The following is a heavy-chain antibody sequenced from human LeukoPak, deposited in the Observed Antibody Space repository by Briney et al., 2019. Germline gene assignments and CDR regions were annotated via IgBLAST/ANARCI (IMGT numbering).Heavy chain of an antibody. J-gene: IGHJ5*02. CDR2: INHSGST. D-gene: IGHD3-22*01. V-gene: IGHV4-34*01. Sequence: SETLSLTCAVYGGSFSGYYWSWIRQPPGKGLEWIGEINHSGSTNYNPSLKSRVPISVDTSKNQFSLKLSSVTAADTAVYYCARRPRNYYDSSGYHWGNWFDPWGQGTLVTVSS. CDR1: GGSFSGYY. CDR3: ARRPRNYYDSSGYHWGNWFDP.